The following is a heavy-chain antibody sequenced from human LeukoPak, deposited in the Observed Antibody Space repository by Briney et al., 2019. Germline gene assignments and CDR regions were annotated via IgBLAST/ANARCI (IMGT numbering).Heavy chain of an antibody. CDR2: ISASSGNT. V-gene: IGHV1-18*01. J-gene: IGHJ6*03. D-gene: IGHD1-1*01. CDR1: GYTFTSYG. Sequence: ASVKVSCKASGYTFTSYGINWVRQAPGQGLEWMGWISASSGNTKYAQKIQGRVTLTTDTSTRTAYTELGSLRSDDTAVYYCARGTIGGVDYFYMDVWGKGTTVTVSS. CDR3: ARGTIGGVDYFYMDV.